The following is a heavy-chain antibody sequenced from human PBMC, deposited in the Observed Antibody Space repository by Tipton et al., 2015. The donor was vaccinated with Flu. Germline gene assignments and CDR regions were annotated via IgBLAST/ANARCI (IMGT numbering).Heavy chain of an antibody. CDR1: GFTFSSYA. D-gene: IGHD3-3*01. CDR2: ISGSGGST. J-gene: IGHJ6*02. Sequence: SLRLSCAASGFTFSSYAMSWVRQAPGKGLEWVSAISGSGGSTYYADSVKGRFTISRDNSKNTLYLQMNSLRAEDTAVYYCAKDPSRRVFGVVIIPRYMDVWGQGTTVTVSS. V-gene: IGHV3-23*01. CDR3: AKDPSRRVFGVVIIPRYMDV.